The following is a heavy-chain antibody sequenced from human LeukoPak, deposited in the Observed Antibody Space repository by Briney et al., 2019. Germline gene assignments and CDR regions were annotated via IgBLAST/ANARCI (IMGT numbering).Heavy chain of an antibody. Sequence: PGGSLRLSCAASGFTFSSYAMHWVRQAPGKGLEWVAVISYDGSNKYYADSVKGRFTISRDNSKNTLYLQMNGLRAEDTAVYYCARGQNYDILTGYFNYWGQGTLVTVSS. CDR1: GFTFSSYA. J-gene: IGHJ4*02. D-gene: IGHD3-9*01. V-gene: IGHV3-30-3*01. CDR3: ARGQNYDILTGYFNY. CDR2: ISYDGSNK.